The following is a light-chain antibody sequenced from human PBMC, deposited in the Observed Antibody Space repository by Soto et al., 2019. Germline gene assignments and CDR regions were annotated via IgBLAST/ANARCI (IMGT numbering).Light chain of an antibody. CDR1: SSDVGGYNY. Sequence: QSALTQPASVSGSPGQSITISCTGTSSDVGGYNYVSWYQQHPGKAPKLMIYDVSNRPSGVSNRFSGSKSGNTAPLTISGLQAEDEADYYCSSYTSTGTLVVFGGGTKLTVL. CDR2: DVS. V-gene: IGLV2-14*01. CDR3: SSYTSTGTLVV. J-gene: IGLJ2*01.